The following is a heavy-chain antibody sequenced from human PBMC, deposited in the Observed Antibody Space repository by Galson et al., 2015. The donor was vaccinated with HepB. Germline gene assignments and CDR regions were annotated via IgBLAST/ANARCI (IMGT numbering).Heavy chain of an antibody. J-gene: IGHJ1*01. Sequence: SLRLSCAASGFTFSSYSMNWVRQAPGKGLEWVSSISSSSYIYYADSVKGRFTISRDNAKNSLYLQMNSLRAEDTAVYYCARDPPVAVAPLGSFQHWGQGTLVTVSS. CDR1: GFTFSSYS. CDR2: ISSSSYI. CDR3: ARDPPVAVAPLGSFQH. D-gene: IGHD6-19*01. V-gene: IGHV3-21*01.